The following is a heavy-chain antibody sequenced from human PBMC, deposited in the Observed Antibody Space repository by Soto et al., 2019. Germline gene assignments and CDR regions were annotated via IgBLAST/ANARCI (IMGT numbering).Heavy chain of an antibody. J-gene: IGHJ6*02. CDR1: GFTFSDYY. Sequence: GGSLRLSCAASGFTFSDYYMSWIRQAPGKGLEWVSYISSSSSYTNYADSVKGRFTISRDNAKNSLYLQMNSLRAEDTAVYYCARKAKGWNYGEENYGMDVWGQGTTVTVSS. D-gene: IGHD1-7*01. CDR2: ISSSSSYT. V-gene: IGHV3-11*06. CDR3: ARKAKGWNYGEENYGMDV.